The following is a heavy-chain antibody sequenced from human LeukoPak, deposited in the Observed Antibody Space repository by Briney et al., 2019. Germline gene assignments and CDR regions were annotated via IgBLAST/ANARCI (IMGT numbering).Heavy chain of an antibody. CDR3: ARVGSWYYFDY. D-gene: IGHD6-19*01. J-gene: IGHJ4*02. CDR2: IDHSGNT. CDR1: GGSINSNY. V-gene: IGHV4-59*01. Sequence: SETLSLTCTVSGGSINSNYWSWIRQPPGEGLEWIAYIDHSGNTNYNPSLKSRVTISRDMSKNQFPLKLTSVTAADTAMYYCARVGSWYYFDYWGQGILVTVSS.